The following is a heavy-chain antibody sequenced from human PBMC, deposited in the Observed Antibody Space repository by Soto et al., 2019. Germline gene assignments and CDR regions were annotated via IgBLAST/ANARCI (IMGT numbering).Heavy chain of an antibody. D-gene: IGHD3-22*01. J-gene: IGHJ4*02. CDR2: IKSKSDSGTV. CDR3: TTYDSSGYYSDY. V-gene: IGHV3-15*05. Sequence: GGSLRLSCAASGFTFSNAWMSWVRQAPGKGLEWVGRIKSKSDSGTVDYAAPVKDRFTISRDDSKNTLYLQMNSLETEDTAVYYCTTYDSSGYYSDYWGQGTLVTSPQ. CDR1: GFTFSNAW.